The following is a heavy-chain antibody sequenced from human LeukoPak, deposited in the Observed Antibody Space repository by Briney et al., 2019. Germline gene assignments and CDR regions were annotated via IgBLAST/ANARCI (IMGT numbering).Heavy chain of an antibody. D-gene: IGHD2-8*02. J-gene: IGHJ4*02. CDR1: GPSMSGYF. CDR3: AKYANVGLVAPGLDY. Sequence: TSETLSLTCTVAGPSMSGYFCGWIRQPPGNGLGLIGHIDSRGITVYKQSLKSGLTISIDTSRNQFSMELTSVTAADTAVYYCAKYANVGLVAPGLDYWGRGTLVTVSS. V-gene: IGHV4-59*08. CDR2: IDSRGIT.